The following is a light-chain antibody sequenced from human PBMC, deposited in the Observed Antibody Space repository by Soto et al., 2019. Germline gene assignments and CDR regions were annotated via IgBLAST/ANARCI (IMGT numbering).Light chain of an antibody. J-gene: IGKJ4*01. V-gene: IGKV1-33*01. Sequence: DIQMTQSPSSLSASVGDRVTITCRASDDISKYLNWYQQKPGKAPRLLIYDISNLEAGVPSRFSGSGSGADFSFTISSLQPEDIATYYCQQYDNLPLTFGGGTKVDIK. CDR2: DIS. CDR1: DDISKY. CDR3: QQYDNLPLT.